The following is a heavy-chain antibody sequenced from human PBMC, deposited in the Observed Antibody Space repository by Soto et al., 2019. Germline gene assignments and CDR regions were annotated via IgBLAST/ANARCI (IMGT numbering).Heavy chain of an antibody. D-gene: IGHD2-2*01. J-gene: IGHJ6*03. CDR3: TLLSSVVPAANYCYYYMDV. V-gene: IGHV4-39*01. CDR1: GGSISSSSYY. CDR2: IYYSGST. Sequence: SETLSLTCTVSGGSISSSSYYWGWIRQPPGKGLEWIGSIYYSGSTYYNPSLKSRVTISVDTSKNQFSLKLSSVTAADTAVYYCTLLSSVVPAANYCYYYMDVWGKGTTVTVPS.